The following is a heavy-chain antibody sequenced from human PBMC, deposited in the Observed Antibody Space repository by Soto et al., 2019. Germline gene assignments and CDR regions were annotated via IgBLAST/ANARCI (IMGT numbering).Heavy chain of an antibody. CDR3: AKSRRITILGVVITPHKYYYYGMDV. CDR1: GYTFTSYD. Sequence: ASVKVSCKASGYTFTSYDINWVRQATGQGLEWMGWMNPNSGNTGYAQKFQGRVTMTRNTSISTAYMELSSLRSEDTDVYYCAKSRRITILGVVITPHKYYYYGMDVWGQGTTVTVSS. J-gene: IGHJ6*02. D-gene: IGHD3-3*01. CDR2: MNPNSGNT. V-gene: IGHV1-8*01.